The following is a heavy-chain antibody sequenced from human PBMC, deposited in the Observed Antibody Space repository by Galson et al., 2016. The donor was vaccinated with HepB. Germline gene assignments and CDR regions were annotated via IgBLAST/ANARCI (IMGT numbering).Heavy chain of an antibody. CDR3: ARDWVIAVAGTDGLDI. D-gene: IGHD6-19*01. CDR1: GGSISSNNHY. J-gene: IGHJ3*02. CDR2: VYLTGGT. Sequence: TLSLTCTVSGGSISSNNHYWSWVRQPAGKGLEWIGRVYLTGGTDYNPSLTSRLTLSVDTSKNQFTLRLRSVTAADTAVYYCARDWVIAVAGTDGLDIWGPGVMVAVSS. V-gene: IGHV4-61*02.